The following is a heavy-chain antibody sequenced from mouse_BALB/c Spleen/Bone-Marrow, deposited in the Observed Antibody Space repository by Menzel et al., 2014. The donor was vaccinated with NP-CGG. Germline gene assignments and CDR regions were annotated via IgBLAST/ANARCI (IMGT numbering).Heavy chain of an antibody. D-gene: IGHD2-4*01. CDR3: TRSTMITYFDY. CDR2: INPSNGGT. J-gene: IGHJ2*01. Sequence: QVQLQQPGAELVKPGASVKLSCKAPGYTFTSYYMYWVKQRPGQGLEWIGEINPSNGGTNFNEKFKSKATLTVDKSSSTAYMQLSSLTSEDSAVYYCTRSTMITYFDYWGQGTTLTVSS. CDR1: GYTFTSYY. V-gene: IGHV1S81*02.